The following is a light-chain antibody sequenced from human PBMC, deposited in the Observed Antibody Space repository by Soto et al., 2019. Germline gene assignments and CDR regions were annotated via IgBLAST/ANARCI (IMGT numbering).Light chain of an antibody. CDR1: QSVNSN. CDR2: GAS. CDR3: QQYNNWPPPTYT. Sequence: EIVMTQSPATLSVSPGERATLSCRASQSVNSNLAWYQQKPGQAPRLLIYGASTRATGIPARFSGSGSGTEFTLTISSPQSEDFALYYCQQYNNWPPPTYTFGQGTKLEIK. J-gene: IGKJ2*01. V-gene: IGKV3-15*01.